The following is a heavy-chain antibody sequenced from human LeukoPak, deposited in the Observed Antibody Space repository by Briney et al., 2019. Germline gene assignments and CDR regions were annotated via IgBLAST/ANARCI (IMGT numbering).Heavy chain of an antibody. D-gene: IGHD3-22*01. CDR1: GGSVSSGSYF. CDR3: ARTSVDYYDSSGYYLLAIWFDP. J-gene: IGHJ5*02. CDR2: IYYSGST. V-gene: IGHV4-61*01. Sequence: SETLSLTCTVSGGSVSSGSYFWSWIRQPPGTGLEWIGYIYYSGSTNYNPSLKSRVTISVDTSKNQFSLKLSSVTAADTAVYYCARTSVDYYDSSGYYLLAIWFDPWGQGTLVTVSS.